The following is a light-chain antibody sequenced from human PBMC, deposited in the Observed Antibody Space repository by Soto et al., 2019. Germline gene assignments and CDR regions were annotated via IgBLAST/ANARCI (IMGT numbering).Light chain of an antibody. CDR2: AAS. J-gene: IGKJ4*01. V-gene: IGKV1-39*01. CDR1: QTISTY. Sequence: DIQMTQSPSSLSASVGDRVTITCRASQTISTYLNWYQQKPGKAPNLLIYAASSLQSGVPSRFSGSGSGTDFTPTISTLQFEDFATYYCQQSYTTPFTFGGGTKVEIK. CDR3: QQSYTTPFT.